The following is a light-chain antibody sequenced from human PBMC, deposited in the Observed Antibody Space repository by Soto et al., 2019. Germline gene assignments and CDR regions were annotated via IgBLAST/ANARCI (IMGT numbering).Light chain of an antibody. Sequence: EIVMTQSASTLSGSPGERATLSWGASQSVSSYLAWYQQKPGQAPRLLIYDASNRATGIPARFSGSGYGTEFTLTISSLRTDDFAVYYCQQYGRSPTTFGQGTKVDIK. V-gene: IGKV3D-15*01. CDR1: QSVSSY. CDR3: QQYGRSPTT. J-gene: IGKJ1*01. CDR2: DAS.